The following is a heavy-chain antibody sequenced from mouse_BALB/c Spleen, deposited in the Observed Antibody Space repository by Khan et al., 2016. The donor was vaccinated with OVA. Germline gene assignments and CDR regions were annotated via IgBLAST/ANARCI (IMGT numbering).Heavy chain of an antibody. CDR3: ARCYYRYDGYYAMDY. D-gene: IGHD2-14*01. CDR1: GFSLSRYI. Sequence: VELVESGPGLVAPSQSLSITCTVSGFSLSRYIINWVRQPPGKGLEWLGMIWGGGGTDYNSTLKSRLSISKDNSKSQVFLKMNSLQTDDTAMYYCARCYYRYDGYYAMDYWGQGTSVTVSS. V-gene: IGHV2-6-4*01. CDR2: IWGGGGT. J-gene: IGHJ4*01.